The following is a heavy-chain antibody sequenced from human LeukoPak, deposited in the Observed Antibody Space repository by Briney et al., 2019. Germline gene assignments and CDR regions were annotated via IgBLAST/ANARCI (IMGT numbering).Heavy chain of an antibody. V-gene: IGHV3-9*01. D-gene: IGHD2/OR15-2a*01. CDR1: GFTFDDYA. Sequence: GGSLRLSCAASGFTFDDYAMHWVRQAPRKGLEWVSGISWNSGSIGYADSVKGRFTISRDNAKNSLYLQMDSLRAEDTAVYYCARVLDNSSSRYQSLKYWGQGTLVTVSS. CDR3: ARVLDNSSSRYQSLKY. J-gene: IGHJ4*02. CDR2: ISWNSGSI.